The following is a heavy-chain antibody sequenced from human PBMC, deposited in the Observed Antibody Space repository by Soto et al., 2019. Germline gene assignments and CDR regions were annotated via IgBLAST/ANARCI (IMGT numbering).Heavy chain of an antibody. V-gene: IGHV3-30-3*01. D-gene: IGHD6-13*01. CDR1: GFTFSSYA. J-gene: IGHJ4*02. CDR2: ISYDGSNK. CDR3: ARNGIAAAGIPRYFDY. Sequence: QVQLVDSGGGVVQPGRSLRLSCAASGFTFSSYAMYWVRQAPGKGLEWVAVISYDGSNKYYADSVKGRFTISRDNSKNTLYLQMNSLRTEDTAVYYCARNGIAAAGIPRYFDYWGQGTLVTVSA.